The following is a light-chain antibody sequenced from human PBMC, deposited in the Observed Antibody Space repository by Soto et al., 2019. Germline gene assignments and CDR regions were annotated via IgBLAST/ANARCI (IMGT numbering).Light chain of an antibody. J-gene: IGLJ2*01. CDR1: NSNIGAGYD. Sequence: QPVLTQPPSVSGATGQRVTISCTGSNSNIGAGYDVNWYQQLPGLVPKLLIYGSTRRPSGVPERFSGSKSDTSASLAITGLQAEDEAHYYCHSYDSSLTVVLFGGVTKLTVL. V-gene: IGLV1-40*01. CDR2: GST. CDR3: HSYDSSLTVVL.